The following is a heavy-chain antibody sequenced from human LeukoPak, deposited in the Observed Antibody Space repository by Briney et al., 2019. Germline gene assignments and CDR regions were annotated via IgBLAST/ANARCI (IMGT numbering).Heavy chain of an antibody. CDR2: INPNSGGT. Sequence: ASVKVSCKASGYTFTGYYMHWVRQAPGQGLEWMGWINPNSGGTNYAQKFQGRVTMTRDTSISTAYIELSRLRSDDTAVYYCARGPRYCSSTSCYWAFDIWGQGTMVTVSS. D-gene: IGHD2-2*01. CDR3: ARGPRYCSSTSCYWAFDI. V-gene: IGHV1-2*02. J-gene: IGHJ3*02. CDR1: GYTFTGYY.